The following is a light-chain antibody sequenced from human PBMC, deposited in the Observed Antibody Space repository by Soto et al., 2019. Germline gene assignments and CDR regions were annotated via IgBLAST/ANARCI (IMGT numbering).Light chain of an antibody. Sequence: EIVLTQSPGTLSLSPGERAPLSCRASQSISGNLAWYQQKPGQAPRLLIYGASTRATGIPARFSGSGSGTEFTVTISSLQSEDFAVYYCQQYNNWPRTFGQGTKVDIK. CDR1: QSISGN. J-gene: IGKJ1*01. CDR2: GAS. CDR3: QQYNNWPRT. V-gene: IGKV3-15*01.